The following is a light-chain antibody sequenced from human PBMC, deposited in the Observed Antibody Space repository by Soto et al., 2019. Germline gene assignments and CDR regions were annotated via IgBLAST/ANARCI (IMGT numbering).Light chain of an antibody. CDR3: QQFNTYAS. CDR1: QSISRH. CDR2: EAS. Sequence: DIQMTQSPSTLSALVGDRITITCRASQSISRHLAWYQQKPGKAPKLLIYEASNVESGVPSTFSGSGSGTEFTLTISSLQPDDFATYYCQQFNTYASFGQGTKLEIK. V-gene: IGKV1-5*03. J-gene: IGKJ2*01.